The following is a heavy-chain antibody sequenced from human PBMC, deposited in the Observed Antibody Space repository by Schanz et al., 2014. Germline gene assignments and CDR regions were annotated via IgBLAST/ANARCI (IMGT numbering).Heavy chain of an antibody. CDR3: AGAFDSSGYYFDY. V-gene: IGHV3-23*01. D-gene: IGHD3-22*01. Sequence: DVQLLESGGGLVQPGGSLRLSCAASGFTFSSYAMSWVRQPPGKGLEWVSSIRGSGGGTDYADSVKGRFTISRDNSKNTLYLQMNSLRAEDTAVYYCAGAFDSSGYYFDYWGQGTLVTVSS. CDR1: GFTFSSYA. CDR2: IRGSGGGT. J-gene: IGHJ4*02.